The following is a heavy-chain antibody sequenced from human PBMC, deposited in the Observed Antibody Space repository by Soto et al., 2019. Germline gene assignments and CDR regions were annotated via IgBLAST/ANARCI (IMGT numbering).Heavy chain of an antibody. CDR1: GGTFSPYT. V-gene: IGHV1-69*08. D-gene: IGHD3-10*01. Sequence: QVQLVQSGAEVKKPGSSVKVYCKASGGTFSPYTINWVRQAPGQGLEWMGRIIPFHGETNYAQKFQARVTITEDKSTSTAYIEVSGLRCEDTAIYYCTRGWEITVSTLSFGGFWGRGTLVNVSS. CDR3: TRGWEITVSTLSFGGF. J-gene: IGHJ4*02. CDR2: IIPFHGET.